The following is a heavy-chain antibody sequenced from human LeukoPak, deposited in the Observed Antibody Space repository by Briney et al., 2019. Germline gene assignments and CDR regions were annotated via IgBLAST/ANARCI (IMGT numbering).Heavy chain of an antibody. D-gene: IGHD3-16*01. CDR2: ISTSSGYI. Sequence: PGGSLRLSCAASGLTFTRYSMSWVRQAPGKGLEWVSSISTSSGYISYADSVMGGFTISRDNAKNSLYLQMNSLRPEDTAVYYCASSDYVWGKPFYFDYWGQGTLVTVSS. CDR3: ASSDYVWGKPFYFDY. J-gene: IGHJ4*02. CDR1: GLTFTRYS. V-gene: IGHV3-21*01.